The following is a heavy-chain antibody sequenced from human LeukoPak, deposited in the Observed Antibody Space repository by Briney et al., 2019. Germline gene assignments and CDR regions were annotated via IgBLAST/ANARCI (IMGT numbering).Heavy chain of an antibody. D-gene: IGHD6-19*01. CDR2: ISAYSGNT. V-gene: IGHV1-18*01. Sequence: ASVNVSCKASGYTFTSYSISWVRQAPGQGLEWMGWISAYSGNTYYAQKFQGRVTMTTDTSTSTAYMELRSLRSDDTAVYYCARDSSGWYHWFDPWGQGTRVTVSS. CDR3: ARDSSGWYHWFDP. CDR1: GYTFTSYS. J-gene: IGHJ5*02.